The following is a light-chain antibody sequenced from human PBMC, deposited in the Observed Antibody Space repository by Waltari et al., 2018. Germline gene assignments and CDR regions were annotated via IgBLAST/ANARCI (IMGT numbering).Light chain of an antibody. J-gene: IGLJ2*01. V-gene: IGLV2-14*03. CDR3: SSYTASGTLV. CDR1: SRAVLPYNY. CDR2: DVN. Sequence: QSALTHPAPVSESPGQSITIPCTATSRAVLPYNYVSWHQQHPGTAPKLLIYDVNNRPSGGSDRFSGSKSGNAASLTISRLQAEDEADYYCSSYTASGTLVFGGGTRLTVL.